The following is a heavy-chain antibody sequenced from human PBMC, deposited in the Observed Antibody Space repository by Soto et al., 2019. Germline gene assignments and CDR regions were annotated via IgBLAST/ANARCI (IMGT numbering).Heavy chain of an antibody. CDR2: IYYSGTT. J-gene: IGHJ6*02. CDR1: GGSISSGGYY. Sequence: QVQLQESGPGLEKPSQTLSPTCTVSGGSISSGGYYWTWIRQPPGKGLEWIGYIYYSGTTDYNPSLKSRVTISVDTSKSQFSLKLSSVTAADTAVYYCARGGYYFYYGMDVWGQGTTVTVSS. CDR3: ARGGYYFYYGMDV. V-gene: IGHV4-31*03.